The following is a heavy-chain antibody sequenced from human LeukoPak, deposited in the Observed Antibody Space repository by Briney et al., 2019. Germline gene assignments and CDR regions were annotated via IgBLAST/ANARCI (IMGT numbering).Heavy chain of an antibody. D-gene: IGHD2-21*02. CDR2: ISSSSSYI. CDR1: GFTFSSYS. CDR3: ARVQVVTNAFDI. J-gene: IGHJ3*02. Sequence: PWGSLRLSCAASGFTFSSYSMNWVRQAPGKGLEWVSSISSSSSYIYYADSVKGRFTISRDNAKNSLYLQMNSLRAEDTAVYYCARVQVVTNAFDIWGQGTMVTVSS. V-gene: IGHV3-21*01.